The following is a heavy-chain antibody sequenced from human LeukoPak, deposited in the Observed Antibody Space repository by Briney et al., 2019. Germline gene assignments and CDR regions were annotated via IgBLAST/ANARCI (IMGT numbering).Heavy chain of an antibody. Sequence: GGPLTLSCAASGFTFSRFAMFYPRHPPGKGLECVSNNSGRAATTSYADSAKGQFTISRDNSKCTRYLQMNRLRAEDTAVYYGAKVTDGSYYAHTFDSWGEGTLVTASS. V-gene: IGHV3-23*01. CDR3: AKVTDGSYYAHTFDS. J-gene: IGHJ4*02. CDR2: NSGRAATT. CDR1: GFTFSRFA. D-gene: IGHD1-26*01.